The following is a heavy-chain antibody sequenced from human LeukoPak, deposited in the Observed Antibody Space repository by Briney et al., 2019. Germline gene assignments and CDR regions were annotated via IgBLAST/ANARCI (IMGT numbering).Heavy chain of an antibody. J-gene: IGHJ4*02. CDR3: AGSSGWWAHDY. CDR2: ISGSGTDT. Sequence: GGSLKLSCAASGFTCTNYGMTWVRQAPGKGLEWVSSISGSGTDTYYADSVRGRFTISRDNSKRTLYVQMVSLRAEGTAIYYCAGSSGWWAHDYWGQGTLVTVSS. V-gene: IGHV3-23*01. D-gene: IGHD6-19*01. CDR1: GFTCTNYG.